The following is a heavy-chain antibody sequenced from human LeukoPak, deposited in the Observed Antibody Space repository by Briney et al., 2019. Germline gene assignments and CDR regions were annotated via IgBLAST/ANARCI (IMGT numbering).Heavy chain of an antibody. Sequence: ASVKVSCKASGYTFTSYYMHWVRQAPGQGLKWMGWINPNSGGTNYAQKFQGRVTMTRDTSISTAYMELSRLRSDDTAVYYCARDPGLDAFDIWGQGTMVTVSS. CDR1: GYTFTSYY. CDR2: INPNSGGT. J-gene: IGHJ3*02. CDR3: ARDPGLDAFDI. V-gene: IGHV1-2*02.